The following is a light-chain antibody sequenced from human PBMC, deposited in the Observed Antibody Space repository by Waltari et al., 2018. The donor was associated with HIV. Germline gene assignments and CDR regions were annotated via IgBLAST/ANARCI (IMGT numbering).Light chain of an antibody. CDR2: AAS. V-gene: IGKV1-27*01. J-gene: IGKJ5*01. CDR3: QNYDSVPVA. CDR1: RDISND. Sequence: DIQMSQAPSSLSASVGARVTIPCRASRDISNDLAWYQQKSGEVPKLLMYAASALRSGVPSRFRGSGSGTDFTLTINGLQPEDVGSYYCQNYDSVPVAFGQGTRLEI.